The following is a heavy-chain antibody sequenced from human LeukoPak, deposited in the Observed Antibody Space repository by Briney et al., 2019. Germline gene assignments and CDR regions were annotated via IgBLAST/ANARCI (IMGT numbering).Heavy chain of an antibody. J-gene: IGHJ3*02. CDR2: ISYDGSNK. D-gene: IGHD5-24*01. CDR1: GFTFSSYG. V-gene: IGHV3-30*03. Sequence: GGSLRLSCAASGFTFSSYGMHWVRQAPGKGLEWVAVISYDGSNKYYADSVKGRFTISRDNSKNTLYLQMNSLRAEDTAVYYCARGQRDGYNWDDAFDIWGQGSMVTVSS. CDR3: ARGQRDGYNWDDAFDI.